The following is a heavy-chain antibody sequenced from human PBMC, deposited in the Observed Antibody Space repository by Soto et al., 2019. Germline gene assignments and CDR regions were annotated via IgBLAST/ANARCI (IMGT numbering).Heavy chain of an antibody. J-gene: IGHJ4*02. V-gene: IGHV3-48*02. CDR2: ISGSSSSI. CDR3: ATGPIYSNIDN. Sequence: AVGSLRLSCAASGLPFSSTFMNWVRQAPGKGLEWVSYISGSSSSIFYADSVKGRFTVSRDNAMNSLFLQMNNLRDEDSAVYYCATGPIYSNIDNWGQGTQVTVSS. CDR1: GLPFSSTF. D-gene: IGHD2-15*01.